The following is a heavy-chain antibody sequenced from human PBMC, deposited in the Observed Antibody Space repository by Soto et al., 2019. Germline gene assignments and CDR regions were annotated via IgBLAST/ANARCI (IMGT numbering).Heavy chain of an antibody. D-gene: IGHD6-13*01. J-gene: IGHJ6*02. CDR3: AKSDHQGGYSSSWYWDYYYYGMDV. CDR2: ISGSGGST. CDR1: GFTFSSYA. Sequence: HPGGSLRLSCAASGFTFSSYAMSWVRQAPGKGLEWVSAISGSGGSTYYADSVKGRFTISRDNSKNTLYLQMNSLRAEDTAVYYCAKSDHQGGYSSSWYWDYYYYGMDVWGQGTTVTVSS. V-gene: IGHV3-23*01.